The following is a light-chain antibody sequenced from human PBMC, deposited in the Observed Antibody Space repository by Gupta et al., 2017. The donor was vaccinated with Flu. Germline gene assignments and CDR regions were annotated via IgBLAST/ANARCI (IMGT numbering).Light chain of an antibody. Sequence: SPSTLPASVGDTVTITCRASQNINGWLAWYQQKAGKAPRLLIFKSSVLESGVPSRFSGSGSGKEFTLTIRSLQPDDFATYYCQQYDTDYTFGQGTKLDIK. V-gene: IGKV1-5*03. J-gene: IGKJ2*01. CDR2: KSS. CDR3: QQYDTDYT. CDR1: QNINGW.